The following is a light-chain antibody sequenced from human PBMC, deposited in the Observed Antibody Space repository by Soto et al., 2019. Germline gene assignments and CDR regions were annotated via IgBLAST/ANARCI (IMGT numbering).Light chain of an antibody. CDR3: QKYKSDPRT. CDR2: AAS. J-gene: IGKJ4*01. CDR1: QGISNY. V-gene: IGKV1-27*01. Sequence: DIQMTQSPSSLSASVGDRVTITCRASQGISNYLAWYQQKPGKVPKLLIYAASTLQSGVPSRFSASGSGTDFNLTISSLQPEDVETYYCQKYKSDPRTFGEWTKVEIK.